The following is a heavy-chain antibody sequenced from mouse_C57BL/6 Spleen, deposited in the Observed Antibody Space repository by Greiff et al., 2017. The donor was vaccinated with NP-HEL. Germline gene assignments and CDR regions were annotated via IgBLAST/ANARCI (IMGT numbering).Heavy chain of an antibody. Sequence: VQLQQSGPELVKPGASVKLSCKASGYSFTGYYMNWVKQSPEKSLEWIGEINPSTGGTTYNEKFKAKATLTVDKSSSTAYMQLKSLTSGDSAVYYCEDQGFAYWGQGTLVTVSA. J-gene: IGHJ3*01. CDR1: GYSFTGYY. CDR2: INPSTGGT. V-gene: IGHV1-42*01. CDR3: EDQGFAY.